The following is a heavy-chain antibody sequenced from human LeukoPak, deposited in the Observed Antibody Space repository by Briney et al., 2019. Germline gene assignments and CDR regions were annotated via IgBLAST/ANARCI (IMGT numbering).Heavy chain of an antibody. CDR3: ARRGSGSPDNWFDP. CDR1: GCSFTSYW. V-gene: IGHV5-51*01. D-gene: IGHD6-19*01. J-gene: IGHJ5*02. CDR2: IYPGDSDT. Sequence: GEALQISFKGSGCSFTSYWIGWVRQMPGKGLEWMGIIYPGDSDTRYSPSFQGQVTISADRSINTAYLQWSSLKASDTAMYYCARRGSGSPDNWFDPWGQGTLVTVSS.